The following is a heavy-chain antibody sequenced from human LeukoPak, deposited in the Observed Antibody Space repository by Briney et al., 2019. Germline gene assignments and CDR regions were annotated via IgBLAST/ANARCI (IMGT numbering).Heavy chain of an antibody. V-gene: IGHV5-51*01. J-gene: IGHJ3*02. CDR1: GYSFTSYW. Sequence: PGESLKISCKGSGYSFTSYWIGWVRQMPGKGLEWMGIIYPGDSDTRYSPSFQGQVTISADKSISTAYLQWSSLKASDTAMYYCARYEGYCSSTSCQGGAFDIWGQGTMVTVSS. D-gene: IGHD2-2*01. CDR2: IYPGDSDT. CDR3: ARYEGYCSSTSCQGGAFDI.